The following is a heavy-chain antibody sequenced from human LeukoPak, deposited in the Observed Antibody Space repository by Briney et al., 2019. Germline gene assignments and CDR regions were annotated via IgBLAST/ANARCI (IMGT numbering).Heavy chain of an antibody. CDR3: ARVDYGDYGFDY. J-gene: IGHJ4*02. CDR1: GFSLSDFG. V-gene: IGHV3-48*01. CDR2: ISSTSSIR. Sequence: GGSLSLSCEASGFSLSDFGMNWVRQAPGKGLEWVSYISSTSSIRHFADSVKGRFTISRDNSKNTLYLQMNSLRAEDTAVYYCARVDYGDYGFDYWGQGTLVTVSS. D-gene: IGHD4-17*01.